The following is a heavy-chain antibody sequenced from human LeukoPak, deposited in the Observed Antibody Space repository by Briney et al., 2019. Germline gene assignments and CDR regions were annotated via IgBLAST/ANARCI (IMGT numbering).Heavy chain of an antibody. CDR2: IWYDGSNK. J-gene: IGHJ4*02. CDR3: ARAGGYGDFDY. Sequence: GGSLRLSCAASGFTFSSYAMSWVRQAPGKGLEWVAVIWYDGSNKYYADSVKGRFTISRDNSKNTLYLQMNSLRAEDTAVYYCARAGGYGDFDYWGQGTLVTVSS. V-gene: IGHV3-33*08. CDR1: GFTFSSYA. D-gene: IGHD4-17*01.